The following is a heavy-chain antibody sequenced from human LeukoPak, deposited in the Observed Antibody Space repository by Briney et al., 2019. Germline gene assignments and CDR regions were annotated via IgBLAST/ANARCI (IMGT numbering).Heavy chain of an antibody. CDR1: GYRFTNYW. V-gene: IGHV5-51*01. J-gene: IGHJ4*02. CDR3: AGARHGDYRWDY. D-gene: IGHD4-17*01. Sequence: GESLQISCKASGYRFTNYWIGWVRQMPGKGLEGMGIIHSADSNTKYSPSFQGQVTISADKSISTAYLQWSGLKASDTAMYYCAGARHGDYRWDYWGQGTQVTVSS. CDR2: IHSADSNT.